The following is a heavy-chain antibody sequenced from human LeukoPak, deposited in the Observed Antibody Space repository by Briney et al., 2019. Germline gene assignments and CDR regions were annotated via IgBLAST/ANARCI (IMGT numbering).Heavy chain of an antibody. CDR1: AGSISTYY. Sequence: SETLSLTCTVSAGSISTYYWSWIRQPAGKGLEWIGRINRSGSTNYNPSLNSRVTMSVDTSRNQFSLKLSSVTAADTAVYYCARGYDFWSVMVYWGQGTLVTVSS. J-gene: IGHJ4*02. D-gene: IGHD3-3*01. V-gene: IGHV4-4*07. CDR2: INRSGST. CDR3: ARGYDFWSVMVY.